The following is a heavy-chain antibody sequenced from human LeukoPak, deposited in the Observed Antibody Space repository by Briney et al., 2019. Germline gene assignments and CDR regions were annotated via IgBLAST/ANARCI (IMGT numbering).Heavy chain of an antibody. CDR3: ARGFKYCSGGSCSSPTDY. J-gene: IGHJ4*02. D-gene: IGHD2-15*01. V-gene: IGHV4-34*01. CDR2: INHSGST. CDR1: GGSFRGYY. Sequence: KPSETLSLTCAVYGGSFRGYYWSWIRQPPGKGLEWIGEINHSGSTNYNPSLKSRVTISVDTSKNQFSLKLSSVTAADTAVYYCARGFKYCSGGSCSSPTDYWGQGTLVTVSS.